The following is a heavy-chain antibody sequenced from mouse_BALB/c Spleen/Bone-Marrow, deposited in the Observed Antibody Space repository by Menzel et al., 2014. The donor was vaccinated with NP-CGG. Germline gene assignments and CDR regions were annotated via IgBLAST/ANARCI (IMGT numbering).Heavy chain of an antibody. CDR1: GFSFNSYG. Sequence: VQLKESGGDLVKPGGSLKLSCAASGFSFNSYGMSWVRQTPEKRLEWVATISGGGSYTFYPDSVKGRFTISRDNAKNNLYLQLSSLRSEDTALYYCARHAYYDQTEVSFVYWGQGTLVTVSA. CDR3: ARHAYYDQTEVSFVY. CDR2: ISGGGSYT. J-gene: IGHJ3*01. D-gene: IGHD2-4*01. V-gene: IGHV5-9-2*01.